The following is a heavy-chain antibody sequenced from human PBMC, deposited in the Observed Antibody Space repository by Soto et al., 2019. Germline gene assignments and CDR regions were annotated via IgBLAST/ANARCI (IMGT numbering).Heavy chain of an antibody. D-gene: IGHD1-26*01. CDR1: GDSVSSNSAA. CDR2: TYYRSKWYN. J-gene: IGHJ4*02. V-gene: IGHV6-1*01. Sequence: PSQTLSLTCGISGDSVSSNSAAWNWLRQSPSRGLEWLGRTYYRSKWYNDYAVSVESRITINPDTSKNHFSLQLNFVTPEDTAVYFCARGEQYSGRIFDYWGQGILVTVSS. CDR3: ARGEQYSGRIFDY.